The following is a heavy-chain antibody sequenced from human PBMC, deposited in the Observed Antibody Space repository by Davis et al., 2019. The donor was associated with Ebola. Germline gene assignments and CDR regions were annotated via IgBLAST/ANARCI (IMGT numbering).Heavy chain of an antibody. J-gene: IGHJ6*02. D-gene: IGHD6-6*01. CDR3: AKDIGSGAYSSSGRYYYGMDV. CDR1: GFTVSSNY. Sequence: GGSLRLSCAASGFTVSSNYMSWVRQAPGKGLEWVSAISGSGGSTYYADSVKGRFTISRDNSKNTLYLQMNSLRAEDTAIYYCAKDIGSGAYSSSGRYYYGMDVWGQGTLVTVSS. CDR2: ISGSGGST. V-gene: IGHV3-23*01.